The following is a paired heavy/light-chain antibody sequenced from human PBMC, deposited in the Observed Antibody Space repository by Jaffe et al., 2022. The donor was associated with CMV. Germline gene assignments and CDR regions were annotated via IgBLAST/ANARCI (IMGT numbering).Heavy chain of an antibody. V-gene: IGHV4-31*03. CDR2: IYHSGST. CDR1: GDSISSGTYY. J-gene: IGHJ6*02. Sequence: QVQLRESGPGLVKPSQTLSLTCTVSGDSISSGTYYWNWIRQRPGKGLEWIGNIYHSGSTHYNPSLKSRTNISIDPSKNQISLNLNSVTATDTAVYYCAREYEDHLTYLYGLDVWGQGTTVTVSS. CDR3: AREYEDHLTYLYGLDV. D-gene: IGHD7-27*01.
Light chain of an antibody. J-gene: IGLJ2*01. Sequence: SYEVTQAPSVSVSPGQTATISCSGDHLGDKYVCWFQQKPGQSPVLVIYQDNKRPSGIPERFSGSNSGNTATLTISGTQPMDEADYFCQAWDSTFVIFGGGTKLTVL. CDR1: HLGDKY. CDR2: QDN. CDR3: QAWDSTFVI. V-gene: IGLV3-1*01.